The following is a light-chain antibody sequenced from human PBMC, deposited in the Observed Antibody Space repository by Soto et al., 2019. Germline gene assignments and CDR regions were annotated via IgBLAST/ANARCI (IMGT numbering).Light chain of an antibody. CDR3: QQNYSPPLT. J-gene: IGKJ4*01. V-gene: IGKV1-39*01. CDR1: QSIAMF. Sequence: DLQMTQSPSSLSASVGDTVIITCRASQSIAMFSSWYQQKPGKAPTLLIYRSSTLQNGVPSRFSGSGSGTYFTLTISGLQLEDFATYYCQQNYSPPLTFGGGTKVEMK. CDR2: RSS.